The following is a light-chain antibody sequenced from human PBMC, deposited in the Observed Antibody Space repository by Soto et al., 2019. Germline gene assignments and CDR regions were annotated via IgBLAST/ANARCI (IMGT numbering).Light chain of an antibody. CDR3: QQYSHWLLT. CDR2: DTS. J-gene: IGKJ4*01. V-gene: IGKV3-15*01. CDR1: QTINNN. Sequence: EIVMAQSPATLSVSPGERATLSCTASQTINNNLAWYQQKPGQAPRLLIYDTSTRATGISARFSGSGSGTEFTLTISSLQSEDFALYYCQQYSHWLLTFGGGTKVEIK.